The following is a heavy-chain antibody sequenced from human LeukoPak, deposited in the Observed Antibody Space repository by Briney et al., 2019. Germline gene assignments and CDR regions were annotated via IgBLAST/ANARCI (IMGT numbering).Heavy chain of an antibody. J-gene: IGHJ3*02. Sequence: GESLKISCKGSGYSFTSYWIGWVRQMPGKGLEWMGIIYPGDSDTRYSPSFQGQVSISADKPISTAYVQWSSLKASDTAMYYCARRVTYCSGGSCYSHNAFDIWGQGTMVTVSS. CDR2: IYPGDSDT. CDR3: ARRVTYCSGGSCYSHNAFDI. CDR1: GYSFTSYW. D-gene: IGHD2-15*01. V-gene: IGHV5-51*01.